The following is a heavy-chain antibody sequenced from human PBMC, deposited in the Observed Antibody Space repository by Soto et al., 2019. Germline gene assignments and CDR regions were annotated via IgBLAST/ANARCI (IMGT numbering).Heavy chain of an antibody. CDR2: IYYSGST. CDR3: ARKGRYNWNYEGFDY. Sequence: SETLSLTCTGSGGSISSGGYYWSWIRQHPGKGLEWIGYIYYSGSTYYNPSLKSRVTISVDTSKNQFSLKLSSVTAADTAVYYCARKGRYNWNYEGFDYWGQGTLVTVS. J-gene: IGHJ4*02. CDR1: GGSISSGGYY. V-gene: IGHV4-31*03. D-gene: IGHD1-7*01.